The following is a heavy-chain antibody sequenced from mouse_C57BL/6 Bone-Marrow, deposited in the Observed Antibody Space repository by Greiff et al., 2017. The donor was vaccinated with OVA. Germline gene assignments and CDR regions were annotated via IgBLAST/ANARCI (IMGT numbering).Heavy chain of an antibody. J-gene: IGHJ1*03. CDR2: INPSNGGT. CDR3: ARSGRPSTVVAEDYWYFDV. CDR1: GYTFTSYW. Sequence: QVQLQQPGTELVKPGASVKLSCKASGYTFTSYWMHWVKQRPGQGLEWIGNINPSNGGTNYNEKFKSKATLTVDKSSSTAYMQLSSLTSEDSAVYYCARSGRPSTVVAEDYWYFDVWGTGTTVTVSS. V-gene: IGHV1-53*01. D-gene: IGHD1-1*01.